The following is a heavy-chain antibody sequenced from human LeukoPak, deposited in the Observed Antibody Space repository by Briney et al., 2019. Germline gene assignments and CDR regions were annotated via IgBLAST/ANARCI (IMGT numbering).Heavy chain of an antibody. V-gene: IGHV3-74*01. CDR3: ATGQGHGMDV. CDR1: GFTFSSYW. Sequence: GGSLRLSCAASGFTFSSYWMHWVRQAPGKGLVWVSRINSDGSSTSYADSVKGRFTISRDNAKNTLYLQMNTLRVEDTAVYYCATGQGHGMDVWGQGTTITVSS. J-gene: IGHJ6*02. D-gene: IGHD1-14*01. CDR2: INSDGSST.